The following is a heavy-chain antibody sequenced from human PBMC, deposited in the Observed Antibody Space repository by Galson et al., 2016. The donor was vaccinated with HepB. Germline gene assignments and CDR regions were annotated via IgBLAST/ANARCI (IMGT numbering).Heavy chain of an antibody. CDR3: ARAIATSY. CDR1: GFTYSSFW. J-gene: IGHJ4*02. CDR2: IKRDGSEK. D-gene: IGHD5-24*01. V-gene: IGHV3-7*05. Sequence: SLRLSCAASGFTYSSFWMSWVRQAPGKGLEWVANIKRDGSEKSYVDSVKGRFTISRDNAKNSLFLQMNSLRADDTAVYYCARAIATSYWGQGALVTVSS.